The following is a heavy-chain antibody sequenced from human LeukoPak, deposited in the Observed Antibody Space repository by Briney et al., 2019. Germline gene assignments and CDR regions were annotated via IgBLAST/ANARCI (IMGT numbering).Heavy chain of an antibody. J-gene: IGHJ4*02. CDR3: VRGWAPRGEKSSFAS. D-gene: IGHD3-10*01. V-gene: IGHV4-4*07. Sequence: SETLSLTCTVSGASINSDYWTWVRQVAGKGLEWIGRIFASGSTNYNPYLRSRITMSVDTSKNQFSLDLSSVTAADTGVYYCVRGWAPRGEKSSFASWGQGTLVPSPQ. CDR2: IFASGST. CDR1: GASINSDY.